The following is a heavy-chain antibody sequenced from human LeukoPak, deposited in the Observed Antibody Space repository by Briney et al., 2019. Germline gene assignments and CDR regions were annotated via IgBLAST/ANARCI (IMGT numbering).Heavy chain of an antibody. D-gene: IGHD3-22*01. J-gene: IGHJ4*02. CDR1: XFXXXXXX. CDR3: AKVHWPDYYDSSGYSIYYFDY. Sequence: PGGSLRLSCAASXFXXXXXXXXXVXXXXXXXXXXXXXXXXXXXXXYYEXSVKXRFTISRDNSKNTLYLQMNSLRAEDTAVYYCAKVHWPDYYDSSGYSIYYFDYWGQGTLVTVSS. V-gene: IGHV3-23*01. CDR2: XXXXXXXX.